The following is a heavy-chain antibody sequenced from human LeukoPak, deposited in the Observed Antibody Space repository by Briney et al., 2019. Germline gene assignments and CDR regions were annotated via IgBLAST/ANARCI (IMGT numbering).Heavy chain of an antibody. CDR3: ARDRGYSSSSYFDY. CDR1: GGSISSGDYY. Sequence: SETLSLTCTVSGGSISSGDYYWRWIRQPPGKGLEWIGYIYYSGSTYYNPSLKSRVTISVDTSKNQFSLKLSSVTAADTAVYYCARDRGYSSSSYFDYWGQGTLVTVSS. J-gene: IGHJ4*02. CDR2: IYYSGST. V-gene: IGHV4-30-4*08. D-gene: IGHD6-6*01.